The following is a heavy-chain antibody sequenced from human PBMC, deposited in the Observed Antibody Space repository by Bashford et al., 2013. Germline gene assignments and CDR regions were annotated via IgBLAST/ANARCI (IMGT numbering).Heavy chain of an antibody. V-gene: IGHV1-3*01. CDR3: ARVGLDLDIVVVPAAIPGEFWFDP. CDR1: GYTFTSYA. Sequence: VASVKVSCKASGYTFTSYAMHWVRQAPGQRLEWMGWINAGNGNTKYSQKFQGRVTITRDTSASTAYMELSSLRSEDTAVYYCARVGLDLDIVVVPAAIPGEFWFDPWGQGT. J-gene: IGHJ5*02. D-gene: IGHD2-2*03. CDR2: INAGNGNT.